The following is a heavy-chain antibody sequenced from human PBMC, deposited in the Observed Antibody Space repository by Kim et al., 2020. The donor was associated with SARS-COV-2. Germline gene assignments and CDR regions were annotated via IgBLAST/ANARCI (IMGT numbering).Heavy chain of an antibody. CDR3: ARASPGYYDFLTGYQHVYYLDF. J-gene: IGHJ4*02. D-gene: IGHD3-9*01. Sequence: GGSLRLSCAVSGFSFSHYELNWVRQTPGEGLEWVSSISSGGTYIYYADSLRGRFTISRDDAKNLLYLQMNSLRAEDTAVYYCARASPGYYDFLTGYQHVYYLDFWGQGPQVPVSS. CDR2: ISSGGTYI. CDR1: GFSFSHYE. V-gene: IGHV3-21*01.